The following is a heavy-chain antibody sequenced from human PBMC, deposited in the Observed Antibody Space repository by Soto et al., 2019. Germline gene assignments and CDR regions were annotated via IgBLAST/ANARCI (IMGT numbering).Heavy chain of an antibody. CDR1: GGSVSTGVHY. V-gene: IGHV4-61*08. CDR2: IYYSGST. CDR3: ARGYYSSWYWFDR. Sequence: QVQLQESGPGLVKPSETLSLTCTVTVSGGSVSTGVHYWSWIRQPPGKGLEWIGYIYYSGSTNYNPSLKSRVTISVDTSKNQFSLKLTSVTAADTAVYYCARGYYSSWYWFDRWGRGTLVTVSS. J-gene: IGHJ2*01. D-gene: IGHD6-13*01.